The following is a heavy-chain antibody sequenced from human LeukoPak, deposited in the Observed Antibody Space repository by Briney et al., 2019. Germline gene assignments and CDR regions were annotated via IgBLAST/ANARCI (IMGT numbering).Heavy chain of an antibody. CDR3: ARDGEVGYYDIFTGYYSDYWFDP. CDR1: GFTFSSYW. CDR2: IKQDGSEK. D-gene: IGHD3-9*01. Sequence: GGSLRLSCTASGFTFSSYWMSWVRQAPGKGLEWVANIKQDGSEKYYVDSVKGRFTISRDNAKNSLYLQMNSLRAEDTAVYYCARDGEVGYYDIFTGYYSDYWFDPWGQGTLVTVSS. V-gene: IGHV3-7*01. J-gene: IGHJ5*02.